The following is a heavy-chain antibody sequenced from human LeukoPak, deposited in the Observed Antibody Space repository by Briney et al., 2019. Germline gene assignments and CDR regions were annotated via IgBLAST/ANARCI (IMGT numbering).Heavy chain of an antibody. CDR3: ARDIDYGGNPDAFDI. V-gene: IGHV3-7*01. CDR1: GFTFSSYW. CDR2: IKQDGSEK. D-gene: IGHD4-23*01. Sequence: PGGSLRLSCAASGFTFSSYWMSWVRQAPGKGLEWVANIKQDGSEKYYVDSVKGRFTISRDNAKNSLYLQMNSLRAEDTAVYYCARDIDYGGNPDAFDIWGQGTMVTVSS. J-gene: IGHJ3*02.